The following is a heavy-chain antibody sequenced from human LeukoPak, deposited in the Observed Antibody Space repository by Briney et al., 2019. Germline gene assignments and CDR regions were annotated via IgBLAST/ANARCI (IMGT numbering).Heavy chain of an antibody. CDR3: ARGIPITMVRGASGYYFDY. V-gene: IGHV3-74*01. Sequence: GGSLRLSCAASGFTFSNYWMHWVRQAPGKGLVWVSRLDTDGSDTSYADSVKGRFTISRDNSKNTLYLQMNSLRAEDTAVYYCARGIPITMVRGASGYYFDYWGQGTLVTVSS. CDR2: LDTDGSDT. D-gene: IGHD3-10*01. CDR1: GFTFSNYW. J-gene: IGHJ4*02.